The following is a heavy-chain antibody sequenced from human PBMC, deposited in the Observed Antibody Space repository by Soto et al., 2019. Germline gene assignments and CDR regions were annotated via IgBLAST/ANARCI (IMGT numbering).Heavy chain of an antibody. CDR1: GFTFSSYE. CDR3: ARRQMSFYYYYGMDV. Sequence: PGGSLRLSCAASGFTFSSYEMNWVRQAPGKGLEWVSYISSSGSTIYYADSVKGRFTISRDNAKNSLYLQMNSLRAEDTAVYYCARRQMSFYYYYGMDVWGQGTTVTVSS. J-gene: IGHJ6*02. V-gene: IGHV3-48*03. D-gene: IGHD1-26*01. CDR2: ISSSGSTI.